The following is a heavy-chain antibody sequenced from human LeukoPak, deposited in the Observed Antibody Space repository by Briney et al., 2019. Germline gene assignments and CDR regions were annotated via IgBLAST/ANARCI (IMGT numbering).Heavy chain of an antibody. D-gene: IGHD3-22*01. Sequence: GESLKISCKGSGYSFTSYWIGWVRQMPGKGLELVGIIYPGESGTRYSPSFQGQVTISADKSISTAYLQRSNLKASDTAMYYCARLAYSDYYDSRGFDYCGQGTLVTVSS. J-gene: IGHJ4*02. CDR1: GYSFTSYW. V-gene: IGHV5-51*01. CDR3: ARLAYSDYYDSRGFDY. CDR2: IYPGESGT.